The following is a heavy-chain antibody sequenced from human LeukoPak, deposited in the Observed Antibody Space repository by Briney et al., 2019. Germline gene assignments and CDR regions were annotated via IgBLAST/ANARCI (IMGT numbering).Heavy chain of an antibody. J-gene: IGHJ4*02. D-gene: IGHD2-21*02. CDR1: GFTFSSYA. CDR3: ARGPATELDY. Sequence: GGSLRLSCGASGFTFSSYAMAWVRQAPGKGLEWVSSISSSSSYIYYADSVKGRFTISRDNAKNSLYLQMNSLRAEDTAVYYCARGPATELDYWGQGTLVTVSS. CDR2: ISSSSSYI. V-gene: IGHV3-21*01.